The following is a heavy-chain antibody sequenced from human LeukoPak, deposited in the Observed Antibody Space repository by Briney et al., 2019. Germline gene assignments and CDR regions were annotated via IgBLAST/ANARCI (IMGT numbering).Heavy chain of an antibody. Sequence: SPSETLSLTCAVSGYSISSGYYWGWIRQPPGKGLEWIGSIYHSGSTYYNPSLKSRVTISVDTSKNQFSLKLSSVTAADTAVYYCATTSPGYYYYYMDVWGKGTTVTVSS. V-gene: IGHV4-38-2*01. CDR3: ATTSPGYYYYYMDV. J-gene: IGHJ6*03. CDR2: IYHSGST. CDR1: GYSISSGYY.